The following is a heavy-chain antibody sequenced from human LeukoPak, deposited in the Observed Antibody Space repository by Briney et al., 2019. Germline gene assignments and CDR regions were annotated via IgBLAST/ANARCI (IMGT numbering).Heavy chain of an antibody. CDR2: TSGSGGRT. CDR1: GFTFSSYG. D-gene: IGHD1-26*01. Sequence: HPGGSLRLSCAASGFTFSSYGMSWVRQAPGKGLEWVSATSGSGGRTYNADSMKGRFTISRDNSKNTLYLQMNSLRVEDTAVYYCARDMMGATLYFDSWGQGTLVTVSS. CDR3: ARDMMGATLYFDS. J-gene: IGHJ4*02. V-gene: IGHV3-23*01.